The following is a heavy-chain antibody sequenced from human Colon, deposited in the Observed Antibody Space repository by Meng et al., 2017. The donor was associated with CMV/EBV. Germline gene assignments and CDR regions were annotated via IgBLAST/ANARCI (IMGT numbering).Heavy chain of an antibody. J-gene: IGHJ4*02. D-gene: IGHD1-1*01. CDR3: EKNGLEC. Sequence: GEALKISCAASGFNCRDYEMNWVRQAPGKGLEWVSYITHSGGGAICYADSVKGRVTTSRDNAKYSLYLQMTGLRADETDVYYCEKNGLECWGQGTLVTVSS. CDR1: GFNCRDYE. CDR2: ITHSGGGAI. V-gene: IGHV3-48*03.